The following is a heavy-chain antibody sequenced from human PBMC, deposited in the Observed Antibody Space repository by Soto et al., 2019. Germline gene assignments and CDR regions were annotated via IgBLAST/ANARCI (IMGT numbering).Heavy chain of an antibody. Sequence: EVQLVESGGGLVQPGGSLRLSCAASGFTFSSYWMSWVRQAPGKGLEWVANIKQDGSEKYYVDSVKGRFTISRDNAKNSLDLQMNSLRAEDTAVYYCAREYITMVRGVILDSVDYWGQGTLVTVSS. V-gene: IGHV3-7*01. J-gene: IGHJ4*02. CDR2: IKQDGSEK. D-gene: IGHD3-10*01. CDR1: GFTFSSYW. CDR3: AREYITMVRGVILDSVDY.